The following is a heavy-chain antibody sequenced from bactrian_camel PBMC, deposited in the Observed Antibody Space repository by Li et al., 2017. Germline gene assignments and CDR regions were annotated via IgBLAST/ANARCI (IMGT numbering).Heavy chain of an antibody. D-gene: IGHD3*01. CDR1: GYTYNRNC. J-gene: IGHJ4*01. V-gene: IGHV3S1*01. Sequence: HVQLVESGGGSVQAGGSLRLSCAASGYTYNRNCMAWFRQAPGKEREGVAVIYTGADSTYYAESAKGRFTISRDNAKNMLYLQMNSLKPEDTAMYYCTKDRSYGTRNWVQSTRGQGTQVTVS. CDR3: TKDRSYGTRNWVQST. CDR2: IYTGADST.